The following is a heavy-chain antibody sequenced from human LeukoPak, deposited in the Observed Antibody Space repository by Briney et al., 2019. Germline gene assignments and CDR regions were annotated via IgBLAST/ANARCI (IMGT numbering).Heavy chain of an antibody. CDR3: AKVWQNGDY. CDR1: GFTFSSYA. V-gene: IGHV3-23*01. CDR2: INGGGVNT. D-gene: IGHD2-8*01. Sequence: GGSLRLSCAASGFTFSSYAMSWVRQAPGKGLEWVSTINGGGVNTHYADSVGGRFTISRGNSKNTLFLQMNSLRAEDTAVYYCAKVWQNGDYWGQGTLVTVSS. J-gene: IGHJ4*02.